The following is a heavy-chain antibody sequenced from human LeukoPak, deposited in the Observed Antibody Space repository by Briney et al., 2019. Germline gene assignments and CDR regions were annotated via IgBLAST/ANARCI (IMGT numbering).Heavy chain of an antibody. J-gene: IGHJ5*02. Sequence: SETLSLTXTVSGGSISSGDYYWSWIRQPPGKGLEWIGYIYYSGSTYYNPSLKSRVTISVDTSKNQFSLKLSSVTAADTAVYYCARGAGLRNWFDPWGQGTLVTVSS. V-gene: IGHV4-30-4*08. CDR1: GGSISSGDYY. D-gene: IGHD6-13*01. CDR2: IYYSGST. CDR3: ARGAGLRNWFDP.